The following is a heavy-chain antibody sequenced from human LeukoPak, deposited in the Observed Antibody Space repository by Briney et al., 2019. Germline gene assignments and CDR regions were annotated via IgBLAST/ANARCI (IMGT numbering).Heavy chain of an antibody. CDR2: SYYSGST. J-gene: IGHJ4*02. CDR1: GGSISSYY. D-gene: IGHD6-19*01. Sequence: SETLSLTCTVSGGSISSYYWSWIRQPPGKGLEWIGFSYYSGSTNYNPSLKSRVTISVDTSKNQFSLKLSSVTAADTAVYYCAGSRQWLVRNVDYWGQGTLVTVSS. V-gene: IGHV4-59*01. CDR3: AGSRQWLVRNVDY.